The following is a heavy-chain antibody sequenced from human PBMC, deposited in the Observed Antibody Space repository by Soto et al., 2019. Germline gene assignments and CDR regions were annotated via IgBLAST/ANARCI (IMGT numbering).Heavy chain of an antibody. D-gene: IGHD5-12*01. Sequence: QVQFVQSGAEVRQPASSVKVSCKTSGATFSSYAITWVRQAPGQGLEWMGGIVPTVDTSTYAQKFQGRVTITADKFTNTVYMELSSLRSDDTAVYYCVRVVAIPGYPDNWGQGTLVTVSS. CDR3: VRVVAIPGYPDN. CDR2: IVPTVDTS. J-gene: IGHJ4*02. CDR1: GATFSSYA. V-gene: IGHV1-69*14.